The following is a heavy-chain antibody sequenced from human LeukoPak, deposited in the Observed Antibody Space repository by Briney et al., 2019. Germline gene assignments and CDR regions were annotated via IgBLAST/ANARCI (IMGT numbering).Heavy chain of an antibody. Sequence: ASVKVSCKAPGYTFTGYYMHWVRQAPGQGLEWMGRINPNSGGTNYAQKFQGRVTMTRDTSISTAYMELSRLRSDDTAVYYCATLGSVVVVAATRWFDPWGQGTLVTVSS. CDR2: INPNSGGT. J-gene: IGHJ5*02. V-gene: IGHV1-2*06. D-gene: IGHD2-15*01. CDR1: GYTFTGYY. CDR3: ATLGSVVVVAATRWFDP.